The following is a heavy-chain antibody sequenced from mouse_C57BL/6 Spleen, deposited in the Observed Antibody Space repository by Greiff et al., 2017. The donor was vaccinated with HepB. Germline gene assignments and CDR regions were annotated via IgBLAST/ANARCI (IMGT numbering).Heavy chain of an antibody. D-gene: IGHD1-1*01. Sequence: VMLVESGPGLVAPSQSLSITCTVSGFSLTSYAISWVRQPPGKGLEWLGVIWTGGGTNYNSALKSRLSISKDNSKSQVFLKMNSLQTDDTARYYCARNGDFYYYGSSYWYFDVWGTGTTVTVSS. V-gene: IGHV2-9-1*01. CDR3: ARNGDFYYYGSSYWYFDV. J-gene: IGHJ1*03. CDR1: GFSLTSYA. CDR2: IWTGGGT.